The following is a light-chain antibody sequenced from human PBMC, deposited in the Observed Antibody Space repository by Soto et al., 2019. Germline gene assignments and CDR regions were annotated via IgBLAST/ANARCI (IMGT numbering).Light chain of an antibody. CDR1: QDISNY. J-gene: IGKJ4*01. CDR3: QQYDNLPPFT. V-gene: IGKV1-33*01. Sequence: DIRMTRSPSSLSPSVLYIFTITCQSSQDISNYLNWYQQKPGKAPKLLIYDASNLETGVPSRFSGSGSGTDFTFTISSLQPEDIATYYCQQYDNLPPFTFGGGTKVDIK. CDR2: DAS.